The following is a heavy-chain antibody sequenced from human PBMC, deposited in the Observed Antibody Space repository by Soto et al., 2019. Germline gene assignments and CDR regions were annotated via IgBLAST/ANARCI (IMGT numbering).Heavy chain of an antibody. CDR3: ASQQLVVVD. Sequence: QVQLQESGPGLVRPSQTLSLTCTVSGGSISSGGYYWSWIRQHPGKGLEWIGHIYYSATTYYNPSLMSRVTISLDTSKNHFSLKLSSVTAADTAVYYCASQQLVVVDWGQGTLVTVSS. V-gene: IGHV4-31*03. J-gene: IGHJ4*02. D-gene: IGHD2-15*01. CDR1: GGSISSGGYY. CDR2: IYYSATT.